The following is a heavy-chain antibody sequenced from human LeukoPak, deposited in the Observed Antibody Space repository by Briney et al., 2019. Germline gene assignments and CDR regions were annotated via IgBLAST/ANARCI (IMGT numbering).Heavy chain of an antibody. CDR1: GFTFSSYS. Sequence: PGGSLRLSCAASGFTFSSYSMNWVRQAPGKGLEWVSYISSSSSTIYYADSVKGRFTISRDNAKNSLYLQMNSLRAEDTAVYYCARDGRRYFDWDTPDYYYMDVWGKGTTVTISS. CDR2: ISSSSSTI. J-gene: IGHJ6*03. V-gene: IGHV3-48*01. CDR3: ARDGRRYFDWDTPDYYYMDV. D-gene: IGHD3-9*01.